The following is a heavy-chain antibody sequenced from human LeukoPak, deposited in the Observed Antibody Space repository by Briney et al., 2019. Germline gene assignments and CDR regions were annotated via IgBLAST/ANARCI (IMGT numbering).Heavy chain of an antibody. V-gene: IGHV4-39*07. CDR1: GGSISSSSYY. D-gene: IGHD3-9*01. Sequence: SETLSLTCTVSGGSISSSSYYWGWIRQPPGKGLEWIGSIYYSGSTYYNPSLKSRVTISVDTSKNQFSLKLSSVTAADTAVYYCARERKNLTPHYYYYGMDVWGQGTTVTVSS. J-gene: IGHJ6*02. CDR3: ARERKNLTPHYYYYGMDV. CDR2: IYYSGST.